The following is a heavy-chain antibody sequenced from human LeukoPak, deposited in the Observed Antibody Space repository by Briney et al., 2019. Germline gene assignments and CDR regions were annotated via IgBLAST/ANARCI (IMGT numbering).Heavy chain of an antibody. V-gene: IGHV5-51*01. J-gene: IGHJ4*02. D-gene: IGHD2-21*02. Sequence: GESLKISCMGSGYSFASYWIGWVRQMPGKGLEWMGIIYPGDSDPRYSPSFQGQVTISADKSISTAYLQWSSLKASDTAMYYCARLPVVTALRYFDYWGQGTLVTVSS. CDR3: ARLPVVTALRYFDY. CDR2: IYPGDSDP. CDR1: GYSFASYW.